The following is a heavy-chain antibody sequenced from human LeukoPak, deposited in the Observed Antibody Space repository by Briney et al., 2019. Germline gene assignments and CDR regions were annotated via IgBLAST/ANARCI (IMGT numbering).Heavy chain of an antibody. CDR2: ISSSSSTI. CDR1: GFTFSSYN. V-gene: IGHV3-48*04. CDR3: ATEYKGY. Sequence: GGSLRLSCAASGFTFSSYNMNWVRQAPGKGLEWVSYISSSSSTIYYADSVKGRFTISRDNAKNSLYLQINSLRADDTAIYYCATEYKGYWGQGTLVTVSS. J-gene: IGHJ4*02. D-gene: IGHD2-15*01.